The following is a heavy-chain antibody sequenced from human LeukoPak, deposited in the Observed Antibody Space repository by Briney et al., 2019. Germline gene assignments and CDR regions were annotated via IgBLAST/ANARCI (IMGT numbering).Heavy chain of an antibody. J-gene: IGHJ6*02. CDR2: TSNYNGNT. CDR3: ARDEVDYYGMDV. V-gene: IGHV1-3*04. D-gene: IGHD3-10*01. Sequence: ASVKVSRKASGYTFTRSALHWVRQAPGQRLEWMGWTSNYNGNTKYSEKFQGRVTITRDTSANIVYMELNSLRSQDTGVYYCARDEVDYYGMDVWGQGTTITVSS. CDR1: GYTFTRSA.